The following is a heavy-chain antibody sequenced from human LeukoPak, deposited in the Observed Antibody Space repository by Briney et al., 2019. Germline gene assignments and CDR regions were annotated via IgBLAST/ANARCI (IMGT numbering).Heavy chain of an antibody. CDR1: GYTFTGYY. V-gene: IGHV1-2*02. D-gene: IGHD6-13*01. J-gene: IGHJ5*02. CDR2: INPNSGGT. Sequence: ASVKVSCKASGYTFTGYYMHWVRQAPGQGLEWMGWINPNSGGTNYAQKFQGRVTMTRDTSISTAYMELSRLRSDDTAVYYCARGRAAAAPYRFDPWGQGTLVTVSS. CDR3: ARGRAAAAPYRFDP.